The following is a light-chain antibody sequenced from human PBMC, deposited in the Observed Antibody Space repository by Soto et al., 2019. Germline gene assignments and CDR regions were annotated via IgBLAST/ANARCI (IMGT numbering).Light chain of an antibody. CDR1: SSDVGGSKY. Sequence: QSALTQPASVSGSPGQSITISCTGTSSDVGGSKYVSWYQQHPGKAPKLMIYEVSNRPSGVSNRFSGSKSGNTASLTISGLQAEDEADYYGSSYTSSSIVVVGGGTQRTVL. V-gene: IGLV2-14*01. CDR3: SSYTSSSIVV. CDR2: EVS. J-gene: IGLJ2*01.